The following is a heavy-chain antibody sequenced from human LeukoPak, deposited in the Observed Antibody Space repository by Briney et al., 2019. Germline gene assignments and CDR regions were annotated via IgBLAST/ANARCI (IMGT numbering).Heavy chain of an antibody. Sequence: ASVKVSCKAFGYTFTSYGISWVRQAPGQGLEWMGWISAYNGNTNYAQKLQGRVTMTTDTSTSTAYMELRSLRSDDTAVYYCARGFGMLDILTGYCFDYWGQGTLVTVSS. CDR2: ISAYNGNT. J-gene: IGHJ4*02. V-gene: IGHV1-18*04. CDR1: GYTFTSYG. CDR3: ARGFGMLDILTGYCFDY. D-gene: IGHD3-9*01.